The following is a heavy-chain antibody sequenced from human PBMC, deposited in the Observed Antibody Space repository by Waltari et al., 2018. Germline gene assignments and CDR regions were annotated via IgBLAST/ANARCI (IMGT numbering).Heavy chain of an antibody. V-gene: IGHV1-2*06. D-gene: IGHD6-13*01. CDR2: INPNSGGT. Sequence: VQLVQSGAEVKKPGATVKISCKASGYTFTGYYMHWVRQAPGQGLEWMGRINPNSGGTNYAQKLQGRVTMTRDTSISTAYMELSRLRSDDTAVYYCARDPSSSWYYFDYWGQGTLVTVSS. CDR3: ARDPSSSWYYFDY. J-gene: IGHJ4*02. CDR1: GYTFTGYY.